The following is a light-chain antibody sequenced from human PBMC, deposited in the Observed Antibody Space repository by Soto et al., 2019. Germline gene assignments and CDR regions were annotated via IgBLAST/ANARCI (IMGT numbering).Light chain of an antibody. V-gene: IGKV3-15*01. Sequence: EIVMTQSPDTLSVSPGERATLSCRASQSASATVVWYQQKSGQAPSLLIYAASTRAAGVPARFSGSGSGTEFTLTIGSLQSEDFAVYFCQQYADWDKTFGQGPKVHIK. CDR2: AAS. CDR1: QSASAT. J-gene: IGKJ1*01. CDR3: QQYADWDKT.